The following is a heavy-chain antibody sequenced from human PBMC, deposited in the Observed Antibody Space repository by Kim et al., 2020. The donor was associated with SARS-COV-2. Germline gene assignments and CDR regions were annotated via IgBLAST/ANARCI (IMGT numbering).Heavy chain of an antibody. Sequence: DSVKGRFTISRDNSKNTLYLQMNSLRAEDTAVYYCAKDLGFGESPGAFDIWGQGTMVTVSS. D-gene: IGHD3-10*01. J-gene: IGHJ3*02. V-gene: IGHV3-23*01. CDR3: AKDLGFGESPGAFDI.